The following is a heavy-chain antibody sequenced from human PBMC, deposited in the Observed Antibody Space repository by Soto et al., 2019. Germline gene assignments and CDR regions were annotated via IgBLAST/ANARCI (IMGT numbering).Heavy chain of an antibody. CDR2: IYYSGST. CDR3: ARSAASRITMVRGVIMPNDY. D-gene: IGHD3-10*01. J-gene: IGHJ4*02. CDR1: GGSISSSSYY. Sequence: KPSETLSLSCTVSGGSISSSSYYWGWIRQPPGKGLEWIGSIYYSGSTYYNPSLKSRVTISVDTSKNQFSLKLSSVTAADTAVYYCARSAASRITMVRGVIMPNDYWGQGTLVTVSS. V-gene: IGHV4-39*01.